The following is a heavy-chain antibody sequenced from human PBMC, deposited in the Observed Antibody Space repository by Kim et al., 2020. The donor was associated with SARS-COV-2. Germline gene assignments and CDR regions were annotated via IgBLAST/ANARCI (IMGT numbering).Heavy chain of an antibody. J-gene: IGHJ5*02. Sequence: SVKVSCKASGGTFSSYAISWVRQAPGQRLEWMGGIIPIFGTANYAQKFQGRVTITADESTSTAYIELSSLRSEDTAVYYCARRGIAVAGRGAWFDPWGQGTLVTVSS. CDR1: GGTFSSYA. V-gene: IGHV1-69*13. CDR3: ARRGIAVAGRGAWFDP. CDR2: IIPIFGTA. D-gene: IGHD6-19*01.